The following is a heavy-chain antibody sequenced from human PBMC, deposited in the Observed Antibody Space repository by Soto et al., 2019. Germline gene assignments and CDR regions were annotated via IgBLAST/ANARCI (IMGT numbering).Heavy chain of an antibody. CDR2: IYWDDDK. D-gene: IGHD3-10*01. Sequence: QITLKESGPTLVKPTQTLTLTCTFSGFSLSTSGVGVGWIRQPPGKALEWLALIYWDDDKRYSPSLKNRLTITKDTSKNQVVLTMTSMNPVDTATYYCAHSIYFTSGSYYGSWYFDLWGRGTLVTVSS. V-gene: IGHV2-5*02. CDR1: GFSLSTSGVG. CDR3: AHSIYFTSGSYYGSWYFDL. J-gene: IGHJ2*01.